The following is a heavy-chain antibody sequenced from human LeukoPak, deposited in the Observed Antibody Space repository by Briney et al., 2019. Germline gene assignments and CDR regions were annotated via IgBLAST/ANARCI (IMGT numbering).Heavy chain of an antibody. V-gene: IGHV5-51*01. CDR2: IYPGDSDT. CDR3: ATIPAAVTGTN. D-gene: IGHD6-19*01. Sequence: CMAIIYPGDSDTRYSPSFQGQVTISADKSINTAYLQWSSLKASDTGMYYCATIPAAVTGTNWGQGTLVTVSS. J-gene: IGHJ4*02.